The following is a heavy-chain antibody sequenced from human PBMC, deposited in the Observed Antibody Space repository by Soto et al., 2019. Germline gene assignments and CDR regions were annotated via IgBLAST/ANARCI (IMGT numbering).Heavy chain of an antibody. V-gene: IGHV1-69*06. Sequence: GASVKVSCKASGGTFSSYAISWVRQAPGQGLEWMGGIIPIFGTANYAQKFQGRVTITADKSTSTAYMELSSLRSEDTAVYYCARAGPEPAAHIRIPQPDDVNWFDPWGQGTLVTVSS. CDR1: GGTFSSYA. J-gene: IGHJ5*02. CDR3: ARAGPEPAAHIRIPQPDDVNWFDP. D-gene: IGHD2-2*01. CDR2: IIPIFGTA.